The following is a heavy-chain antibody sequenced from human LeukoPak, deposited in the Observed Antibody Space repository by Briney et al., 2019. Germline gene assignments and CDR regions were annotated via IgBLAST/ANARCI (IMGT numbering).Heavy chain of an antibody. D-gene: IGHD4-23*01. CDR3: ARDDCGGNPPPPYCYYGMDV. J-gene: IGHJ6*02. CDR1: GGSISSGSYY. V-gene: IGHV4-61*02. Sequence: SQTLSLTCTVSGGSISSGSYYWSWIRQPAGKGLEWIGRIYTSGSTNYNPSLKSRVTISVDTSKNQFSLKLSSVTAADTAVYYCARDDCGGNPPPPYCYYGMDVWGQGTTVTVSS. CDR2: IYTSGST.